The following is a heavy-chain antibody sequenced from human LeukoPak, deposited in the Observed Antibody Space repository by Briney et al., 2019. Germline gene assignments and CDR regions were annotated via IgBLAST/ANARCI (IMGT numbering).Heavy chain of an antibody. V-gene: IGHV3-9*01. CDR3: AKDHYNNRGYFDY. J-gene: IGHJ4*02. CDR2: ISWDSVTI. Sequence: GGSLGLSCAASGFTFDDYAMHWVRQAPGKGLEWVSNISWDSVTIGYADSVKGRFTISRDNAKNSLYLQMSSLRAEDTALYYCAKDHYNNRGYFDYWGQGTLVTVSS. D-gene: IGHD4-11*01. CDR1: GFTFDDYA.